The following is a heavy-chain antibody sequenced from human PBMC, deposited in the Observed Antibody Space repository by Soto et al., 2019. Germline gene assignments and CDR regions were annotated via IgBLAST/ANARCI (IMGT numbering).Heavy chain of an antibody. CDR1: GGSISSSSYY. D-gene: IGHD3-3*01. J-gene: IGHJ4*02. CDR3: ASWAYKLRFLEWLFLRDY. V-gene: IGHV4-39*01. Sequence: QLQLQESGPGLVKPSETLSLTCTVSGGSISSSSYYWGWIRQPPGKGLEWIGSIYYSGSTYYNPSLKSRVTISVDTSKNQFSLKLSSVTAADTAVYYCASWAYKLRFLEWLFLRDYWGQGTLVTVSS. CDR2: IYYSGST.